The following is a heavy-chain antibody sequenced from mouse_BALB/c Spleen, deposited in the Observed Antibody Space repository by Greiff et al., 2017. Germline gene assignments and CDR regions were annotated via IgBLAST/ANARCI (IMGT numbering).Heavy chain of an antibody. CDR1: GYTFTSYW. D-gene: IGHD2-13*01. J-gene: IGHJ4*01. CDR2: IDPSDSYT. V-gene: IGHV1-69*02. Sequence: VQLQQPGAELVKPGASVKLSCKASGYTFTSYWMHWVKQRPGQGLEWIGEIDPSDSYTNYNQKFKGKATLTVDKSSSTAYMQLSSLTSEDSAVYYCARDKNGDSYAMDYWGQGTSVTVSS. CDR3: ARDKNGDSYAMDY.